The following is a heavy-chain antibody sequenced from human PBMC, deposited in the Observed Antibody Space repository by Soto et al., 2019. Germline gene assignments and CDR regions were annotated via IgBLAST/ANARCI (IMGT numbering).Heavy chain of an antibody. CDR2: ISYDGSNK. J-gene: IGHJ4*02. CDR1: GFTFSSYA. CDR3: ARGGDGYFDY. D-gene: IGHD2-21*01. V-gene: IGHV3-30-3*01. Sequence: PGGSLRLSCAASGFTFSSYAMHWVRQAPGKGLEWVAVISYDGSNKYYADSVKGRFTISRDNSKNTLYLQMNSLRAEDTAVYYCARGGDGYFDYWGQGTRVTVSS.